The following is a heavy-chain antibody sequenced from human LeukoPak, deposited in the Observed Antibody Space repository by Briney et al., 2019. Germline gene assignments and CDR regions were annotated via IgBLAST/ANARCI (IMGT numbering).Heavy chain of an antibody. V-gene: IGHV4-34*01. D-gene: IGHD6-13*01. Sequence: PSETLSLTCAVYAGSFSGYYWSWIRQPPGKGLEWIREINHSGSTNYNPSLKSRVTISVDTSKNQFSLKLSSVTAADTAVYYCARRRSRAAGQPYFDYWGQGTLVTVSS. J-gene: IGHJ4*02. CDR3: ARRRSRAAGQPYFDY. CDR1: AGSFSGYY. CDR2: INHSGST.